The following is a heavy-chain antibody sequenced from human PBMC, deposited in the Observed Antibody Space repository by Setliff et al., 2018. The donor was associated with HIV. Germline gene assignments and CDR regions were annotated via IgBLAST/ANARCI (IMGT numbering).Heavy chain of an antibody. V-gene: IGHV4-38-2*01. D-gene: IGHD3-16*01. CDR2: IFHSAAT. J-gene: IGHJ4*02. CDR1: GYSISSGYY. CDR3: ARLGHTFGGPGY. Sequence: SETLSLTCAVSGYSISSGYYWGWIRQPPGKGLEWIGSIFHSAATNYNPSLKSRVTISIDTSKNQFSQKLSSVTAADTAVYYCARLGHTFGGPGYWGQGTLVTVSS.